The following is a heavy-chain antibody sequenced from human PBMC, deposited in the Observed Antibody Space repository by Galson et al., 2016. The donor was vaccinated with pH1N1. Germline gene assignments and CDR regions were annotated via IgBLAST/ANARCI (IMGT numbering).Heavy chain of an antibody. Sequence: QSGAEVKKPGDSLRISCKGSGYSFTAFWIAWVRQTPGKGLEWMGIIYPGDSDTSYSPSFQGQVTISVDKSITTAYLQWSSLKASDTAIYHCALSPIGTRRNWFAPWGQGTRVIVSS. CDR1: GYSFTAFW. CDR3: ALSPIGTRRNWFAP. CDR2: IYPGDSDT. J-gene: IGHJ5*02. D-gene: IGHD3-10*01. V-gene: IGHV5-51*06.